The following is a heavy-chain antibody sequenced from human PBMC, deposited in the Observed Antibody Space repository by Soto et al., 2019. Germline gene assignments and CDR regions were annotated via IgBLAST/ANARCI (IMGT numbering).Heavy chain of an antibody. Sequence: EVQLVESGGGLVQPGGSLRLSCAASGFTFSSYSMNWFRQAPGKGLEWFSYISSSSSTIYYADSVKGRFTISRDNAKNSLYLQMNSLRDEDTAVYYCARAPVLRFLETDYWGQGTLVTVSS. J-gene: IGHJ4*02. CDR2: ISSSSSTI. D-gene: IGHD3-3*01. V-gene: IGHV3-48*02. CDR1: GFTFSSYS. CDR3: ARAPVLRFLETDY.